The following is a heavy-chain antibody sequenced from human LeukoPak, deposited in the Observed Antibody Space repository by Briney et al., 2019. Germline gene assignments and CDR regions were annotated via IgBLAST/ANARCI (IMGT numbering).Heavy chain of an antibody. CDR1: GFTYSSYE. Sequence: GGSLRLSCAASGFTYSSYEMNWVRQAPGKGLEWVSYISSSGGTIYYADSVKGRFTISRDNAKNSLYLQMNSLRAEDTAVYYCAKSSSSWYGGLFDYWGQGTLVTVSS. V-gene: IGHV3-48*03. CDR2: ISSSGGTI. D-gene: IGHD6-13*01. J-gene: IGHJ4*02. CDR3: AKSSSSWYGGLFDY.